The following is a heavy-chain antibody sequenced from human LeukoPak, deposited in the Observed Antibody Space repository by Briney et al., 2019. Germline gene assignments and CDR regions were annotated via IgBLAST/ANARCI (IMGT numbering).Heavy chain of an antibody. CDR3: AKDSYASGSYSFQVEY. J-gene: IGHJ4*02. D-gene: IGHD3-10*01. V-gene: IGHV3-30*18. Sequence: GGSLRLSCAASGFTFGSYGMHWVRQAPGKGLEWVAVISCDGGNKYYADSVKGRFTISRDNSKNTLYLQMNSLRAEDTAVYYCAKDSYASGSYSFQVEYWGQGTLVTVSS. CDR1: GFTFGSYG. CDR2: ISCDGGNK.